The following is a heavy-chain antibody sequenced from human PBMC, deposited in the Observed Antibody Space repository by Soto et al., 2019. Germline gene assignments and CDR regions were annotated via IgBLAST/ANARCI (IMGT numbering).Heavy chain of an antibody. D-gene: IGHD3-10*01. Sequence: QLVESGGGLVKPGGSLRLSCEASGFIFSDFYMAWIRQAPGKGLEWVSYISSDGDSTYADSVKGRFTISRDNAKNSLYLQMNSLRVEDTAVYYCVRDRDRRWFDPWGQRTLVTVSS. CDR3: VRDRDRRWFDP. CDR2: ISSDGDST. J-gene: IGHJ5*02. V-gene: IGHV3-11*01. CDR1: GFIFSDFY.